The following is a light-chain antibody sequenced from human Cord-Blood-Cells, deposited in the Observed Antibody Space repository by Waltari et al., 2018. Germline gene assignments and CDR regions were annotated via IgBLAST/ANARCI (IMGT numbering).Light chain of an antibody. J-gene: IGLJ1*01. CDR3: SSYTSSSTYV. CDR2: EVS. CDR1: SDVGSYNR. Sequence: SDVGSYNRVSWYQQPPGTAPKLMIYEVSNRPSGVPDRFSGSKSGNTAYLTISGLQAEDEADYYCSSYTSSSTYVFGTGTKVTVL. V-gene: IGLV2-18*02.